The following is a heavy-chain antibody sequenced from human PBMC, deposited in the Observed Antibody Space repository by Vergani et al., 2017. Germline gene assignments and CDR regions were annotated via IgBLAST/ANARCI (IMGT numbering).Heavy chain of an antibody. CDR3: PRGETRTDWFDP. D-gene: IGHD3/OR15-3a*01. J-gene: IGHJ5*02. CDR1: GVSMQSGSFY. Sequence: QVQLHESGPGLVKPSETLSLICSVSGVSMQSGSFYWTWIRQTAERRLEWLGRVYPSGTTNYNPSLNGRVTIFVDKSKNLSSLRLNSVTAADTAVYYCPRGETRTDWFDPWVQGTLVTVSS. V-gene: IGHV4-61*02. CDR2: VYPSGTT.